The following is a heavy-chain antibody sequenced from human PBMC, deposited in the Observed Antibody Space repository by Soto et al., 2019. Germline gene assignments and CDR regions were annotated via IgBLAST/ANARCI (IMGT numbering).Heavy chain of an antibody. CDR3: ARRVRRGYCSSTSCPDNWFDP. CDR1: GGTFSSYA. V-gene: IGHV1-69*13. D-gene: IGHD2-2*01. J-gene: IGHJ5*02. Sequence: RASVEVSCEASGGTFSSYAISWVRQAPGQGLEWMGRIIPIFGTANYAQKFQGRVTITADESTSTAYMELSSLRSEDTAVYYCARRVRRGYCSSTSCPDNWFDPWGQGTLVTVSS. CDR2: IIPIFGTA.